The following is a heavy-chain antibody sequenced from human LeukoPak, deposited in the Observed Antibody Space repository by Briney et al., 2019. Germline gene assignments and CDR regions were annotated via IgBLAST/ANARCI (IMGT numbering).Heavy chain of an antibody. CDR1: GGSISSSGYY. CDR2: IYDSGST. CDR3: ATTTAYCGGTCYFDS. J-gene: IGHJ4*02. V-gene: IGHV4-39*01. Sequence: SETLSLTCTVSGGSISSSGYYWGWIRQPPGKGLEWIGTIYDSGSTYYNPSLKSRVTISVDTSKNQFSLKLSSMTAADTAVYFCATTTAYCGGTCYFDSWGQGTLVTVSS. D-gene: IGHD2-21*01.